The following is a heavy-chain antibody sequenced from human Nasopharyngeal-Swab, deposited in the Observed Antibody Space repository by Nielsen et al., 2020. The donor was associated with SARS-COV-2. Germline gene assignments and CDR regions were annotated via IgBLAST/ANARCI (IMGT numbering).Heavy chain of an antibody. Sequence: GESLKISCAASEFTFSTYSMHWVRQAPGKGLEWISYISSGGSATHYADSVKGRFAISRDNPKNSLYLQMNSLRAEDTAVYYCARDPKYYYYYGMDVWGQGTTVTVSS. V-gene: IGHV3-48*04. CDR1: EFTFSTYS. CDR2: ISSGGSAT. CDR3: ARDPKYYYYYGMDV. J-gene: IGHJ6*02.